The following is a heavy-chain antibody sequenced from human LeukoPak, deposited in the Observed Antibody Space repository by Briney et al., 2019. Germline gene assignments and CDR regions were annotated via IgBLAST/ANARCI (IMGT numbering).Heavy chain of an antibody. CDR2: IKQDGSEK. CDR3: ARLRIAARLSSPDYFDY. CDR1: GFTFSSYW. D-gene: IGHD6-6*01. Sequence: GGSLRLSCAASGFTFSSYWMSWVRPAPGKGLEWVANIKQDGSEKYYVDSVKGRFTISRDNAKNSLYLQMNSLRAEDTAVYYCARLRIAARLSSPDYFDYWGQGTLVTVSS. J-gene: IGHJ4*02. V-gene: IGHV3-7*01.